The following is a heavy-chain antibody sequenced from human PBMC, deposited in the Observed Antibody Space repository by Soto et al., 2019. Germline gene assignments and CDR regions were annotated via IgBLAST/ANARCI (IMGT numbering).Heavy chain of an antibody. CDR2: IIPIFGTA. Sequence: SVKVSCKASGGTFSSYAISWVRQAPGQGLEWMGGIIPIFGTANYAQKFQGRVTITADESTSTAYMELSSLRSEDTAVYYCARGRTMIVVVGAFDIWGQGTMVTVSS. V-gene: IGHV1-69*13. CDR1: GGTFSSYA. CDR3: ARGRTMIVVVGAFDI. J-gene: IGHJ3*02. D-gene: IGHD3-22*01.